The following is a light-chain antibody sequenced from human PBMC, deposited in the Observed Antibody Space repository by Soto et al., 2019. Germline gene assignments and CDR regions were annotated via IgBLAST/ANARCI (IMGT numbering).Light chain of an antibody. CDR2: ATS. J-gene: IGKJ1*01. Sequence: DIQMTQSPSSLSASVGDRVTISCRASQNIDKYLNWYQHKPGKAPTLLIYATSHLRSGVPTRFSGSGAGTFFTLTISSLQHEDLATYYCQQSYGHPGTVGRGPKVEL. CDR1: QNIDKY. CDR3: QQSYGHPGT. V-gene: IGKV1-39*01.